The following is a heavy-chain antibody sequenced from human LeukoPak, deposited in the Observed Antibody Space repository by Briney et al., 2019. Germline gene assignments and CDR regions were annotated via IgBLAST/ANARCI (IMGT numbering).Heavy chain of an antibody. D-gene: IGHD3-10*01. CDR2: INTGGFTI. J-gene: IGHJ5*02. V-gene: IGHV3-48*03. CDR1: GFTFSSYE. Sequence: GRSLRLSCAASGFTFSSYEMNWVRQAPGKGLEWVSYINTGGFTIYYADSVKGRFTISRDNAKNSLYLQMNSLRAEDTAVYYCARGASGIGGIRFDPWGQGTLVTVSS. CDR3: ARGASGIGGIRFDP.